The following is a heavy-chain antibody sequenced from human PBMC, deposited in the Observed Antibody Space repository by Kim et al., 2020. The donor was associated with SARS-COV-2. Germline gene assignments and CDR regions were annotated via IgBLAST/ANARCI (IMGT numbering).Heavy chain of an antibody. CDR1: GFTFSSYE. J-gene: IGHJ6*02. V-gene: IGHV3-48*03. CDR2: ISSSGSTI. D-gene: IGHD3-22*01. CDR3: VRKMGYDSSGYYSYYYYYGMDV. Sequence: GGSLRLSCAASGFTFSSYEMNWVRQAPGKGLEWVSYISSSGSTIYYADSVKGRFTISRDNAKNSLYLQMNSLRAEDTAVYYCVRKMGYDSSGYYSYYYYYGMDVWGQGTTVTVSS.